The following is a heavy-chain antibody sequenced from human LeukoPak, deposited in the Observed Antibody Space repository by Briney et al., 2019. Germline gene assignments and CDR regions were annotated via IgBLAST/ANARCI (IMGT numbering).Heavy chain of an antibody. V-gene: IGHV4-4*09. CDR2: IYTSGST. J-gene: IGHJ4*02. D-gene: IGHD5/OR15-5a*01. CDR1: GGSISSYY. CDR3: ARSSTPGVAFDY. Sequence: SETLSLTCTVSGGSISSYYWSWIRQPPGEGLEWIGYIYTSGSTNYNPSLKSRVTISVDTSKNQFSLKLSSVTAADTAVYYCARSSTPGVAFDYWGQGTLVTVSS.